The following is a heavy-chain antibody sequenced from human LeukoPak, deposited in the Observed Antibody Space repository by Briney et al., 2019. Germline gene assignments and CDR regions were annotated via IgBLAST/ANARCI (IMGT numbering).Heavy chain of an antibody. CDR1: GFTFSSYS. D-gene: IGHD4-17*01. J-gene: IGHJ4*02. CDR2: IDNTGTYI. Sequence: GGSLRLSCAASGFTFSSYSMNWVRQAPGKGLEWVSSIDNTGTYIYYADSVKGRFTISRDNSKNTLYLQMNSLRAEDTAVYYCARVVDHDYGDYYLDYWGQGALVTVSS. V-gene: IGHV3-21*04. CDR3: ARVVDHDYGDYYLDY.